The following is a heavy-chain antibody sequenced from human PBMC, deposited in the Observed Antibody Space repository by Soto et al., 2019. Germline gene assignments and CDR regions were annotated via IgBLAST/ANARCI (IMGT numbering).Heavy chain of an antibody. CDR2: IYYSGST. D-gene: IGHD5-12*01. Sequence: SQTLSLTFPVSGGSISSSSYYWGWIRQPPGKGLEWIGSIYYSGSTYYNPSLKSRVTISVDTSKNQFSLKLSSVTAADTAVYYCARTGDGYQYNFDYWGQGTLVTVSS. CDR3: ARTGDGYQYNFDY. CDR1: GGSISSSSYY. V-gene: IGHV4-39*01. J-gene: IGHJ4*02.